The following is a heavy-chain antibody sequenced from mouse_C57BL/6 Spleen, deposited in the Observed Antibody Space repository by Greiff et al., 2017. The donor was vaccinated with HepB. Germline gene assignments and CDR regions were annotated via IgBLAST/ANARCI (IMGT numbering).Heavy chain of an antibody. CDR3: ARCPYYYGSSYFDY. V-gene: IGHV1-66*01. CDR1: GYSFTSYY. CDR2: IYPGSGNT. Sequence: QVQLQQSGPELVKPGASVKISCKASGYSFTSYYIHWVKQRPGQGLEWIGWIYPGSGNTKYNEKFKGKATLTADTSSSTAYMQLSSLTSEDSAVYYSARCPYYYGSSYFDYWGQGTTLTVSS. J-gene: IGHJ2*01. D-gene: IGHD1-1*01.